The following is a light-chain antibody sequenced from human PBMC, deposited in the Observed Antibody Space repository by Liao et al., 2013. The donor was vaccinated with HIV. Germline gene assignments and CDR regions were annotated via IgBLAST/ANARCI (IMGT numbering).Light chain of an antibody. CDR3: QVWDRGSAHPTV. CDR2: QDT. CDR1: KLGDEY. Sequence: SYELTQPPSVSVSPGQTASITCSGDKLGDEYASWYQQKPGQSPVLVIYQDTRRPSGIPERFSGSNSGNTATLTISRVEAGDEADYYCQVWDRGSAHPTVFGPGTKVTVL. J-gene: IGLJ1*01. V-gene: IGLV3-1*01.